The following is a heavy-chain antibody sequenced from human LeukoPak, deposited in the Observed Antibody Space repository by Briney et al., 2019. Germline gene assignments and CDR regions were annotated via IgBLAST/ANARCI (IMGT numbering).Heavy chain of an antibody. J-gene: IGHJ3*02. CDR1: GFTFSSYA. D-gene: IGHD2-2*01. Sequence: GGSLRLSCAASGFTFSSYAMSWVRQAPGKGLEWVSVIYSGGSTYYADSVKGRFTISRDNSKNTLYLQMNSLRAEDTAVYYCAREIYQGYAFDIWGQGTMVTVSS. CDR3: AREIYQGYAFDI. CDR2: IYSGGST. V-gene: IGHV3-53*01.